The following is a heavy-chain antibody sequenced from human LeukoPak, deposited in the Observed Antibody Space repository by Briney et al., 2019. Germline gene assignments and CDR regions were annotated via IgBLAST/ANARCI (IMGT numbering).Heavy chain of an antibody. D-gene: IGHD6-19*01. V-gene: IGHV3-21*01. CDR2: ISSSSSYI. CDR3: ARTTYSSGWYYY. CDR1: GFTFSSYS. Sequence: GGSLRLSRAASGFTFSSYSMNWVRQAPGKGLEWVSSISSSSSYIYYAGSLKGRFTISRDKAKNSLYLQMNSLRAEDTAVYYCARTTYSSGWYYYWGQGTLVTVSS. J-gene: IGHJ4*02.